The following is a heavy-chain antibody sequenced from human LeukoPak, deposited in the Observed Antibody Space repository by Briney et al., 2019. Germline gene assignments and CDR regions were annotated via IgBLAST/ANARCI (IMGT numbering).Heavy chain of an antibody. CDR3: AKGPSYGDLDS. Sequence: GGSLRLSCGASGFTVSTNYMSWVRQAPGKGLEWVSIIYSGGSTYYSDSVKGRFTISRDNSKNTLYLQMNSLRAEDTAVYYCAKGPSYGDLDSWGQGTLVTVSS. CDR2: IYSGGST. J-gene: IGHJ4*02. V-gene: IGHV3-66*01. CDR1: GFTVSTNY. D-gene: IGHD4-17*01.